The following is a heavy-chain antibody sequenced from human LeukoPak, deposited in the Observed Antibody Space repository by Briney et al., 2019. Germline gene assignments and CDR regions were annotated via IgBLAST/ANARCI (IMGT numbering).Heavy chain of an antibody. J-gene: IGHJ4*02. V-gene: IGHV4-4*07. D-gene: IGHD1-14*01. Sequence: PLETLSLTCPVPGGSLSSYFWSWIRQPAGKGLEWIGRIYTSGSTNYNPSLKSRVTMSVDTSKNQFSLKLSSVTAADTALYYCARLFPGTTDYWGQGILVTVSS. CDR3: ARLFPGTTDY. CDR2: IYTSGST. CDR1: GGSLSSYF.